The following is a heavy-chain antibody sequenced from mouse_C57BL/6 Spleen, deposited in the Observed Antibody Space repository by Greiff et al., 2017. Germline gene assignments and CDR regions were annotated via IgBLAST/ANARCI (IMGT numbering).Heavy chain of an antibody. J-gene: IGHJ1*03. D-gene: IGHD1-1*01. CDR1: GFTFSDYY. CDR3: AREGDYGSSPFWYFGV. V-gene: IGHV5-16*01. CDR2: INYDGSST. Sequence: EVQLVESEGGLVQPGSSMKLSCTASGFTFSDYYMAWVRQVPEKGLEWVANINYDGSSTYYLDSLKSRFIISRDNAKNILYLQMSSLKSEDTATYYCAREGDYGSSPFWYFGVWGTGTTVTVSS.